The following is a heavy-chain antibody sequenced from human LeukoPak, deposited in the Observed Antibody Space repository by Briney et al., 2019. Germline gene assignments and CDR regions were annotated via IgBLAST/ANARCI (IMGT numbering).Heavy chain of an antibody. V-gene: IGHV4-59*02. CDR3: ARNRGFCSGGSCYGWFDP. Sequence: SETLSLTCTVSGGSVSRYYLSWIRQPPGKGLEWIGYIYYGGSTNYNPSFKSRVTISADTSKNQFSLKLTSVTTADTAVYYCARNRGFCSGGSCYGWFDPWGQGTLVLVSS. CDR1: GGSVSRYY. J-gene: IGHJ5*02. D-gene: IGHD2-15*01. CDR2: IYYGGST.